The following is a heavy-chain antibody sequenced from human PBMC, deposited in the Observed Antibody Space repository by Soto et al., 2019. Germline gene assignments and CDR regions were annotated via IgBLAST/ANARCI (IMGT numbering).Heavy chain of an antibody. J-gene: IGHJ6*03. CDR1: GFTFSSYS. Sequence: EVQLVESGGGLVKPGGSLRLSCAASGFTFSSYSMNWVRQAPGKGLEWVSSISSSSSYIYYADSVKGRFTISRDNVKNSLYLQMNSLRAEDTAVYYCARDYGEDGDPEYDYYMDVCGKGTTVTVSS. D-gene: IGHD4-17*01. CDR3: ARDYGEDGDPEYDYYMDV. CDR2: ISSSSSYI. V-gene: IGHV3-21*01.